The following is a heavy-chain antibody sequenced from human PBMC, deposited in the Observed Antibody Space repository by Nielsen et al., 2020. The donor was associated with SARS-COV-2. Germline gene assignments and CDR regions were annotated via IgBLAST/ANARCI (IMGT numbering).Heavy chain of an antibody. V-gene: IGHV3-9*01. J-gene: IGHJ4*02. D-gene: IGHD5-12*01. CDR1: GFTFDDYG. CDR2: ISWNSGSI. Sequence: SLKISCAASGFTFDDYGMSWVRQAPGKGLEWVSGISWNSGSIGYADSVKGRFTISRDNAKNSLYLQMNSLRAEDTALYYCATWGDSGYDYFDYWGQGTLVTVSS. CDR3: ATWGDSGYDYFDY.